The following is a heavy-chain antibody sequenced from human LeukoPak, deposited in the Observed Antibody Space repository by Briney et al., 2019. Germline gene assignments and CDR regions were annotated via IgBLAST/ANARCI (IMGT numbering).Heavy chain of an antibody. V-gene: IGHV1-46*01. CDR2: LNPSGGST. CDR3: ARDSLNRRGYGDSRWYYYYYMDV. CDR1: GYTFSSYY. D-gene: IGHD4-17*01. J-gene: IGHJ6*03. Sequence: ASVKVSCKASGYTFSSYYMHWVRQAPGQGLEWMGILNPSGGSTSYAQKFQGRVTMTRDMSTSTVYMELRSLRSEDTAVYYCARDSLNRRGYGDSRWYYYYYMDVWGKGTTVTVSS.